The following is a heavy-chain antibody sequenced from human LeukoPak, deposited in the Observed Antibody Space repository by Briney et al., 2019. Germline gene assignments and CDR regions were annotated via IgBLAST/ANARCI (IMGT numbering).Heavy chain of an antibody. CDR1: GYSVTSYG. J-gene: IGHJ6*04. Sequence: EESLRVSCKDSGYSVTSYGISWVRQMPGKGLEWMGRIDPSDSYTNYSPSFQGHVTISADKSISTAYLQWSSLKASDTAMYYCARSPEYPDYYYGMDVWGKGTTVTVSS. CDR2: IDPSDSYT. CDR3: ARSPEYPDYYYGMDV. D-gene: IGHD2/OR15-2a*01. V-gene: IGHV5-10-1*01.